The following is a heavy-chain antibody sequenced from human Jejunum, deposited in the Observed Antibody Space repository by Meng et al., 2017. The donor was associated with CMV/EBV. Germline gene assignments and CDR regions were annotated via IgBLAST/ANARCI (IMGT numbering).Heavy chain of an antibody. Sequence: SGVAFRNNYLHWGRQAPGKGPEWLSISPYCGDDAYYAAYVRGRFTISKDNSGNVVTLQMNNLRREDTAVYYCVKYRATLGAFDLWGRGTQVTVSS. V-gene: IGHV3-30*18. CDR3: VKYRATLGAFDL. CDR2: SPYCGDDA. CDR1: GVAFRNNY. J-gene: IGHJ3*01. D-gene: IGHD2-2*01.